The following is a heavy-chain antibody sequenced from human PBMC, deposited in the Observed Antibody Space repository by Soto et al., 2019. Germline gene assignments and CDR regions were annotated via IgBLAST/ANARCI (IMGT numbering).Heavy chain of an antibody. CDR3: ARGLRSSSSESVDV. V-gene: IGHV1-8*01. CDR1: GYTFTSYD. Sequence: QVQLVQSGAEVKKPGASVKVSCKTSGYTFTSYDINWVRQATGQGLEWMGWMNPSSGNTGYAQKFQGRVTMTRDTSISTAYMELSSLRSEDTAVYYCARGLRSSSSESVDVWGKGTTVTVS. CDR2: MNPSSGNT. J-gene: IGHJ6*03. D-gene: IGHD6-6*01.